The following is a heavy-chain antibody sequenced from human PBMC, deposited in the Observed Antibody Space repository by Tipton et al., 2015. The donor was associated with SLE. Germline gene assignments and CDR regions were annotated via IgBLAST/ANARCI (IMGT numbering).Heavy chain of an antibody. CDR3: ARDCGGSDAFDI. J-gene: IGHJ3*02. CDR2: IYYSGST. CDR1: GGSISSSSYY. V-gene: IGHV4-39*07. Sequence: TLSLTCTVSGGSISSSSYYWGWIRQPPGKGLEWIGSIYYSGSTYYNPSLKSRVTISVDTSKNQFSLKLGSVTAADTAVYYCARDCGGSDAFDIWGQGTMVTVSS. D-gene: IGHD2-21*01.